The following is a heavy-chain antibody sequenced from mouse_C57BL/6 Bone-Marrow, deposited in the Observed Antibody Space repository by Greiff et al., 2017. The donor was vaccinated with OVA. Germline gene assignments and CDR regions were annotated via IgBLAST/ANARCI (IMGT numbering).Heavy chain of an antibody. V-gene: IGHV6-3*01. D-gene: IGHD2-4*01. CDR1: GFTFSNYW. CDR2: ISVKSDNYAT. Sequence: EVKVEESGGGLVQPGGSMKLSCVASGFTFSNYWMNWVRQSPEKGLEWVAQISVKSDNYATHYAESVKGRFTISRDDSKSSVYLQMNNLRAEDTGIYYCTDMITTDAYWGQGTLVTVSA. J-gene: IGHJ3*01. CDR3: TDMITTDAY.